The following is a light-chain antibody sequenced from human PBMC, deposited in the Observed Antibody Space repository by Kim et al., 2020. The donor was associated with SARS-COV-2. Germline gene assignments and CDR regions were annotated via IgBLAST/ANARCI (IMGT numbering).Light chain of an antibody. CDR1: QSVSSY. J-gene: IGKJ4*01. Sequence: PGERATLSCRASQSVSSYLAWYQQKPGQAPRLLIYDASNRATGIPARFSGSGSGTDFTLTISSLEPEDFAVYYCQQRSNWPFTFGGGTKVEI. V-gene: IGKV3-11*01. CDR3: QQRSNWPFT. CDR2: DAS.